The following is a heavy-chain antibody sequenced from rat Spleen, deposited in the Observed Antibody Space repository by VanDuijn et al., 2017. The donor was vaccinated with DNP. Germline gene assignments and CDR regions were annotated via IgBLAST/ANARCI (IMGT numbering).Heavy chain of an antibody. CDR3: ARWGDY. J-gene: IGHJ2*01. V-gene: IGHV2-6*01. CDR1: GFSLTSYT. Sequence: QVQLKESGPGLVQPSQTLSLTCTVSGFSLTSYTVSWVRQPPGKGLEWIAAMSSGGSTYYNSALKSRLSISRDTSKSQVFLKINRLQNEDTAMYFCARWGDYWGQGVMVTVSS. CDR2: MSSGGST.